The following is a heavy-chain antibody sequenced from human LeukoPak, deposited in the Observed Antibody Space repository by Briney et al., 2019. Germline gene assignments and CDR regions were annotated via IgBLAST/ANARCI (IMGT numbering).Heavy chain of an antibody. CDR3: ASTFSGSSFRGVFDI. V-gene: IGHV4-59*08. Sequence: NPSETLSLTCTVSGGSISSYYWSWIRQAPGKGLEWIGYIYYSGSTNYNPSLKSRVTISLDTSKNQFSLKLSSVTAADTAVYYCASTFSGSSFRGVFDIWGQGTMVTVSS. J-gene: IGHJ3*02. CDR2: IYYSGST. CDR1: GGSISSYY. D-gene: IGHD2-15*01.